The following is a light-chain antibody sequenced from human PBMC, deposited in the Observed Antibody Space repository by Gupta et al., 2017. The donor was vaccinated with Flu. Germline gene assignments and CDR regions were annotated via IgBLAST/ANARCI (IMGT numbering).Light chain of an antibody. CDR1: QSFRHSHGYHS. V-gene: IGKV2-28*01. Sequence: ICCRVSQSFRHSHGYHSLDGYLQKQGRSPPLLIYLASNQAHGVLERFCGSGAGTDFTLKISRVEAEDVGVYYCRQVLQTQWTFGQGTKVEV. CDR2: LAS. CDR3: RQVLQTQWT. J-gene: IGKJ1*01.